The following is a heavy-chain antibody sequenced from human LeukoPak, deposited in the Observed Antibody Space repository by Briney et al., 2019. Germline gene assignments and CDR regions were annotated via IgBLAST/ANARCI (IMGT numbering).Heavy chain of an antibody. J-gene: IGHJ4*02. Sequence: GASVKVSCKASGYTFTSYAMNWVRQATGQGLEWMGWMNPNSGNTGYAQKFQGRVTMTRNTSISTAYMELSSLRSEDTAVYYCASVRSLDYGDYPGYWGQGTLVTVSS. D-gene: IGHD4-17*01. CDR1: GYTFTSYA. CDR2: MNPNSGNT. V-gene: IGHV1-8*02. CDR3: ASVRSLDYGDYPGY.